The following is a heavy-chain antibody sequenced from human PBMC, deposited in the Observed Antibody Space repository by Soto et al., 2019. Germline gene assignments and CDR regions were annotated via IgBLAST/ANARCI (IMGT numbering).Heavy chain of an antibody. V-gene: IGHV3-23*01. CDR2: ISGSGGST. CDR1: GFTFSSYA. CDR3: AKDNYRYYGSGSTGDY. Sequence: PGGSLRLSCAASGFTFSSYAMSWVRQAPGKGLEWVSAISGSGGSTYYADSVKGRFTISRDNSKNTLYLQMNSLRAEDTAVYYCAKDNYRYYGSGSTGDYWGQGTLVTVSS. D-gene: IGHD3-10*01. J-gene: IGHJ4*02.